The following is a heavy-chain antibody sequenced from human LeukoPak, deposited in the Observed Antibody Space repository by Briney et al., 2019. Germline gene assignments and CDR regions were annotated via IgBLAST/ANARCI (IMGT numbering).Heavy chain of an antibody. CDR2: IYYSRDT. CDR3: ARGGYYGSGNDFRFDP. D-gene: IGHD3-10*01. Sequence: SETLSLTCSVSDGAIAGYSWSWIRQAPGKGLEWIGYIYYSRDTNYNPSLQSRVTVSVDTSKNQFSLKLTSVTAADTAVYFCARGGYYGSGNDFRFDPWGQGTLVTVSS. CDR1: DGAIAGYS. V-gene: IGHV4-59*01. J-gene: IGHJ5*02.